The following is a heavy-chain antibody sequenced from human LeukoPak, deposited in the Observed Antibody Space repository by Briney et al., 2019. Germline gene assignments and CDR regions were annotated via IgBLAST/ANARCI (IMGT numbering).Heavy chain of an antibody. D-gene: IGHD3-10*01. J-gene: IGHJ5*02. CDR1: GSTVSSYG. CDR2: ISGRGGST. Sequence: GGSLRLSCAAAGSTVSSYGMSCVRQAPGRGLEWVSAISGRGGSTYYADSETGWLTISRDNSKNTLYLKINSLKAEDTAVYYCAKDGRWVGELLYQKKHSWFDPWGQGTLVTVSS. V-gene: IGHV3-23*01. CDR3: AKDGRWVGELLYQKKHSWFDP.